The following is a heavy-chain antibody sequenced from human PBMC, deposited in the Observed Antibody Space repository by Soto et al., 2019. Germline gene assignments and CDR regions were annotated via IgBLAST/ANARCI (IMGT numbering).Heavy chain of an antibody. D-gene: IGHD3-22*01. CDR3: ARDNYDSSGYYHGSFDY. CDR2: IYYSGST. Sequence: PSETLSLTCTVSGGSISSGGYYWSWIRQHPGKGLEWIGYIYYSGSTYYNPSLKSRVTISVDTSKNQFSLKLGSVTAADTAVYYCARDNYDSSGYYHGSFDYWGQGTLVTVSS. V-gene: IGHV4-31*03. CDR1: GGSISSGGYY. J-gene: IGHJ4*02.